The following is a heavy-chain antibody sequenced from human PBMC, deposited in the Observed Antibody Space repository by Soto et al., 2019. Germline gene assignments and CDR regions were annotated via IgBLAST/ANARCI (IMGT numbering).Heavy chain of an antibody. D-gene: IGHD3-22*01. V-gene: IGHV3-11*01. CDR1: GFTFSDYY. CDR2: ISSSGSTI. Sequence: PGGSLRLSCAASGFTFSDYYMSWIRQAPGKGLEWVSYISSSGSTIYYADSVKSRFTISRDNAKNSLYLQMNSLRAEDTAVYYCARGRYYYDSSGYQSYYYGMEVWGQGTTVTVSS. J-gene: IGHJ6*02. CDR3: ARGRYYYDSSGYQSYYYGMEV.